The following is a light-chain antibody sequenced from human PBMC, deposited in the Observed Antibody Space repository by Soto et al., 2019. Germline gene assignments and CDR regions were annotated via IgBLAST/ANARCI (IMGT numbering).Light chain of an antibody. V-gene: IGKV1-5*01. CDR3: QYLNGAPTIT. Sequence: DTQMTQSPSTLSASVGDRVTITCRASQSIGSWLAWYQQKPGKAPKLLIYAAYTLQGGVPSRFSGSGSGTEFSLTITSLQPEDFATYYCQYLNGAPTITFGQGTRLEI. CDR2: AAY. CDR1: QSIGSW. J-gene: IGKJ5*01.